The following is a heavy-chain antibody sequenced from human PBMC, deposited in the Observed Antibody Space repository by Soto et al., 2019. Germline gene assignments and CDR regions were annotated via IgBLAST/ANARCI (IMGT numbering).Heavy chain of an antibody. CDR3: AGSALYFTCRPNAFDI. Sequence: GESLKISCKTSGYSFTSYWIGWVRQMPGKGLGWMGVIYPADPVSGYSPSFQRQGTISAAKSISTAYLQWTTPKASDTVRYHCAGSALYFTCRPNAFDIRGQGTMVTISS. CDR2: IYPADPVS. V-gene: IGHV5-51*01. D-gene: IGHD3-10*01. CDR1: GYSFTSYW. J-gene: IGHJ3*02.